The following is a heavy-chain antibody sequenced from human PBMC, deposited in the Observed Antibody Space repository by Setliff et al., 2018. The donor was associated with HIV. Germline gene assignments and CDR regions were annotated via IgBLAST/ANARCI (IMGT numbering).Heavy chain of an antibody. CDR1: GYTLTELS. CDR2: FDPEDGET. V-gene: IGHV1-24*01. CDR3: AKDPGYSSTWYSESFQH. J-gene: IGHJ1*01. D-gene: IGHD6-13*01. Sequence: VASVKVSCKISGYTLTELSIHWVRQAPGKGLEWMANFDPEDGETFYAQKFQGRLTMTEDTSTDTAYMELSSLRSDDTAMYYCAKDPGYSSTWYSESFQHWGQGTVVTVSS.